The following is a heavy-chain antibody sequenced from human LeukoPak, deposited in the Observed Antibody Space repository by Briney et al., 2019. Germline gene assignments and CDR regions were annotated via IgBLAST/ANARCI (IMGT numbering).Heavy chain of an antibody. CDR1: GGSFSDFY. CDR3: ARDLYSSRTNDAFVI. V-gene: IGHV4-34*01. J-gene: IGHJ3*02. D-gene: IGHD6-13*01. Sequence: SETLSLTCAVYGGSFSDFYWNWIRQPPGKGLEWIGEINHNGSTNYNPSLKSRVIISVDTSKNQFSLKLSSVTAADTAVYYCARDLYSSRTNDAFVIWGQGTMVTVSS. CDR2: INHNGST.